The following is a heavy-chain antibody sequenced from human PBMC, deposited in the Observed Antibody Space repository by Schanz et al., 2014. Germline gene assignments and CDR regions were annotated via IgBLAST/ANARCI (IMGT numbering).Heavy chain of an antibody. V-gene: IGHV1-8*01. Sequence: QVQLVQSGAELRKPGTSVKVSCKTSGYTFSNDDINWVRQAIGQGPEWMGWMQPDSGKTHYAQKFQGWVTVTRDTSISTVYMELSRVTYEDTAVYYCARDDRAYYYGMDVWGQGTTVTVSS. J-gene: IGHJ6*02. D-gene: IGHD3-22*01. CDR3: ARDDRAYYYGMDV. CDR2: MQPDSGKT. CDR1: GYTFSNDD.